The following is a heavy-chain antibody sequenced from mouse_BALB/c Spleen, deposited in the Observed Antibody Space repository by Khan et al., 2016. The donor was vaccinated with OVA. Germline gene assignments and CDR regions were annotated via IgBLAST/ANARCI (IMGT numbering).Heavy chain of an antibody. V-gene: IGHV2-6-7*01. J-gene: IGHJ4*01. CDR2: IWGDGST. Sequence: QVQLKESGPGLVAPSQSLSITCTVSGFSLTGYGVNWVRQPPGKGLEWLGMIWGDGSTDYNSALKSRLSISKDYSKSQVFLKMNSLHTDDTARYYCAREIYYDYAYYYAMDYWGQGTSVTVSS. CDR1: GFSLTGYG. D-gene: IGHD2-4*01. CDR3: AREIYYDYAYYYAMDY.